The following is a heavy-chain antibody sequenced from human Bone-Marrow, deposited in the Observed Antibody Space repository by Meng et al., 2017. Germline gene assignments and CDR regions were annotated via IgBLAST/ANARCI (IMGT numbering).Heavy chain of an antibody. CDR2: ISYDGSNK. Sequence: GESLKISCAASGFTFSSYAMHWVRQAPGKGLEWVAVISYDGSNKYYADSVKGRFTISRDNSKNTLYLQMNSLRAEDTAVYYCARRRGNDHPQDGMDVWGQGTRVTVSS. CDR3: ARRRGNDHPQDGMDV. D-gene: IGHD2-8*01. J-gene: IGHJ6*02. V-gene: IGHV3-30*04. CDR1: GFTFSSYA.